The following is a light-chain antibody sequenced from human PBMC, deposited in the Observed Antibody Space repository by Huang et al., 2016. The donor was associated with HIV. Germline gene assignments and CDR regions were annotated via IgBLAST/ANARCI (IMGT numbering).Light chain of an antibody. CDR3: QQYDILLT. Sequence: DIQMTQSPSSLSASVGDRVTITCQASQDISNHLNWYQQKPGNAPRLLIYDASNLKTGVPSRDSGSGSGTDFTFTISSLQPEDIATYYCQQYDILLTFGGGTKVEI. V-gene: IGKV1-33*01. CDR1: QDISNH. CDR2: DAS. J-gene: IGKJ4*01.